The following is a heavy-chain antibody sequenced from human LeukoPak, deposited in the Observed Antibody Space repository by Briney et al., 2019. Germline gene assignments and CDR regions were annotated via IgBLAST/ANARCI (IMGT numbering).Heavy chain of an antibody. J-gene: IGHJ4*02. CDR2: IIPIFGTA. CDR1: GGTFSSYA. Sequence: ASVKVSCKASGGTFSSYAISWVRQAPGQRLEWMGGIIPIFGTANYAQKFQGRVTITADESTSTAYMELSSLRSEDTAVYYCARDTNPYGDYGEGSYYFDYWGQGTLVTVSS. D-gene: IGHD4-17*01. CDR3: ARDTNPYGDYGEGSYYFDY. V-gene: IGHV1-69*13.